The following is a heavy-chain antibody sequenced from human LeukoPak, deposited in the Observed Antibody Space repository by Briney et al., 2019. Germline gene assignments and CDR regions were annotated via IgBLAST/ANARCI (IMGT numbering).Heavy chain of an antibody. CDR1: GFTFSSYS. CDR2: ISSSSSYI. D-gene: IGHD5-18*01. V-gene: IGHV3-21*01. J-gene: IGHJ6*03. Sequence: PGGSLRLSCAASGFTFSSYSMNWVRQAPGKGLEWVSSISSSSSYIYYADSVKGRFTISRDNAKNSLYLQMNSLRAEDTAVYYCARDWWWEYSYGRNSSYYYYYYMDVWGKGTTVTVSS. CDR3: ARDWWWEYSYGRNSSYYYYYYMDV.